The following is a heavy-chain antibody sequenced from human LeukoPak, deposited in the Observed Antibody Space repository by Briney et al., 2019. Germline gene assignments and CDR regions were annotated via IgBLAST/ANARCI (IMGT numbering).Heavy chain of an antibody. Sequence: PGGSLRLSCAASGFTFSSYAMSWVRQAPGKGLEWVSAISGSGGSTYYADSVKGRFTISRDNSKNTLYLQMNSLRAEDTAVYYCARVPSGWYSTGSDYWGQGTLVTVSS. CDR1: GFTFSSYA. J-gene: IGHJ4*02. CDR3: ARVPSGWYSTGSDY. V-gene: IGHV3-23*01. CDR2: ISGSGGST. D-gene: IGHD6-19*01.